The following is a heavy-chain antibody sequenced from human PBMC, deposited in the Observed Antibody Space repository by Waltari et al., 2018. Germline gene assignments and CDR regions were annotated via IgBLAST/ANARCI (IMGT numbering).Heavy chain of an antibody. CDR2: IYYSGST. J-gene: IGHJ4*02. CDR3: ASTVYYDSSGWTYYFDY. D-gene: IGHD3-22*01. V-gene: IGHV4-39*01. Sequence: QLQLQESGPGLVKPSETLSLTCTVSGGSISSSRYYWGWIRQPPGKGLEWIGGIYYSGSTYYNPSLKSRVTISVDTSKNQFSLKLSSVTAADTAVYYCASTVYYDSSGWTYYFDYWGQGTLVTVSS. CDR1: GGSISSSRYY.